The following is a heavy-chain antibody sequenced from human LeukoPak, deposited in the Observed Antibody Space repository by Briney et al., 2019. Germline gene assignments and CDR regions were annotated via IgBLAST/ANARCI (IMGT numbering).Heavy chain of an antibody. Sequence: SETLSLTCAVSGGSISSSNWWSWVRQPPGKGLEWIGEIYHSGSTNYNPSLKSRVTISVDKSKNQFSLKLSSVTAADTAVYYCFSRIAAAGISAFDIWGQGTMVTVSS. CDR2: IYHSGST. D-gene: IGHD6-13*01. CDR1: GGSISSSNW. V-gene: IGHV4-4*02. CDR3: FSRIAAAGISAFDI. J-gene: IGHJ3*02.